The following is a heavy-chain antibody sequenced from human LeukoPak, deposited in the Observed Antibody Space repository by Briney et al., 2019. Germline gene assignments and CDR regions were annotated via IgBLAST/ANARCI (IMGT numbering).Heavy chain of an antibody. J-gene: IGHJ6*03. CDR2: IYHSGST. Sequence: YPSETLSLTCTVSGGSISSGGYYWSWIRQPPGKGLEWIGYIYHSGSTYYNPSLKSRVTISVDRSKNQFSLKLSSVTAADTAVYYCARDLIDFWSGYLKFGLVPSWYMDVWGKGTTVTVSS. V-gene: IGHV4-30-2*01. D-gene: IGHD3-3*01. CDR3: ARDLIDFWSGYLKFGLVPSWYMDV. CDR1: GGSISSGGYY.